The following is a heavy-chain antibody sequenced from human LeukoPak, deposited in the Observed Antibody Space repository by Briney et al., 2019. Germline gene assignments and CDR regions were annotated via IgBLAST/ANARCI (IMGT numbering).Heavy chain of an antibody. J-gene: IGHJ4*02. Sequence: PGGSLRLSCAASGFTFSDYYMSWIRQAPGKGLEWISYISSSGSTIYYADSVKGRFIISRDNAKNSMYLQMNRLRPEDAAVYYCAKAPVTTCRGAYCYPFDYWGQGTLVTVSS. CDR2: ISSSGSTI. D-gene: IGHD2-21*01. CDR1: GFTFSDYY. CDR3: AKAPVTTCRGAYCYPFDY. V-gene: IGHV3-11*01.